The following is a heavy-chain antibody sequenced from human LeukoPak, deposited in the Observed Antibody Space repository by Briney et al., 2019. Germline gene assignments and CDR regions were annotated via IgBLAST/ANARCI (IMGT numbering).Heavy chain of an antibody. Sequence: ASVKVSCKASGYSFNSQGMNWVRQAPGRGLEWMGWINTDSGNSTYAQGFTGRFDFSLDSSVSTAYLQISNLMPEDTAKYYCAREILRFDIWGQGTMVIVSS. CDR1: GYSFNSQG. CDR2: INTDSGNS. V-gene: IGHV7-4-1*02. J-gene: IGHJ3*02. CDR3: AREILRFDI.